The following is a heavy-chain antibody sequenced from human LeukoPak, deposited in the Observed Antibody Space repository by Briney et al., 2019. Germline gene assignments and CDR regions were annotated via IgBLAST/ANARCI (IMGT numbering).Heavy chain of an antibody. CDR3: ARVRLFTMVRGVMPDY. J-gene: IGHJ4*02. D-gene: IGHD3-10*01. CDR2: IYSGGST. Sequence: GGSLRLSCAASGFTVSSNYMSWVRQAPGKGLEWVSVIYSGGSTYYADSVKGRFTISRDNSKNTLYLQMNSLRAEDTAVYYCARVRLFTMVRGVMPDYWGQGTLVTVSS. CDR1: GFTVSSNY. V-gene: IGHV3-66*01.